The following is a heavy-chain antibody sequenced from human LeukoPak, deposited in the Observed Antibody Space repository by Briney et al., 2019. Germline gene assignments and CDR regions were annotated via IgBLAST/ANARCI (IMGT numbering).Heavy chain of an antibody. V-gene: IGHV3-21*01. CDR2: ISSSSDYI. CDR1: GFTFSSYS. J-gene: IGHJ4*02. Sequence: PGGSLRLSCAASGFTFSSYSMNWVRQAPGKGLEWVSSISSSSDYIYYADSVKGRFTIPRDNAKNSLYLQMNSLRAEDTAVYYCAREIVDTTTGTYDYWSQGTLVTVSS. CDR3: AREIVDTTTGTYDY. D-gene: IGHD5-18*01.